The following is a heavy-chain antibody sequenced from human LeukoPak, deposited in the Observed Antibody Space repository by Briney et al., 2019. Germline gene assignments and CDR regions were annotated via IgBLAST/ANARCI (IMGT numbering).Heavy chain of an antibody. D-gene: IGHD2-21*02. CDR3: SKDLLEYCGGDCYSAAFDV. CDR2: ISWNSNRI. Sequence: GGSLRLSCAASGFTFGDYAMHWVRQVPGKGLEWVSGISWNSNRIDYADFVKGRFTISRDSAKNSLYLQMNSLRAEDTALYYCSKDLLEYCGGDCYSAAFDVWGQGTMVTVSS. J-gene: IGHJ3*01. CDR1: GFTFGDYA. V-gene: IGHV3-9*01.